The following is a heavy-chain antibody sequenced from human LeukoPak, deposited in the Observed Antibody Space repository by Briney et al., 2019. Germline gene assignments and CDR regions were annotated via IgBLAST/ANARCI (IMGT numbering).Heavy chain of an antibody. J-gene: IGHJ4*02. V-gene: IGHV3-33*01. Sequence: GRSLRVSCAASGFSFSDYDMHWVRQAPGKGLEWVAVIWYDGSNKYYADSVKGRFTISRDNSKNTLYLQMNSLRVEDTAVYYCARGDPTVTTKQNFDYWGQGTLVTVSS. D-gene: IGHD4-17*01. CDR2: IWYDGSNK. CDR3: ARGDPTVTTKQNFDY. CDR1: GFSFSDYD.